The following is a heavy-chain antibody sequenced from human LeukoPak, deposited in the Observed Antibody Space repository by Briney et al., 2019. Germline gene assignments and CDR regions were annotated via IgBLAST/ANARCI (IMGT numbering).Heavy chain of an antibody. Sequence: PSETLSLTCTVSGYSISSGYYWGWIRQPPGKGLEWIGSIYHSGSTYYNPSLKSRVTMSVDTSKNQLSLKLSSVTATDTAMYYCARQSGPYASSWFDYWGQGTLVTVSS. D-gene: IGHD2-2*01. CDR1: GYSISSGYY. J-gene: IGHJ5*01. V-gene: IGHV4-38-2*02. CDR3: ARQSGPYASSWFDY. CDR2: IYHSGST.